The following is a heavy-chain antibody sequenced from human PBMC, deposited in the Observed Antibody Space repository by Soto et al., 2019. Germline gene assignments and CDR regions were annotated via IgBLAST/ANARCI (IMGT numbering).Heavy chain of an antibody. D-gene: IGHD4-17*01. CDR3: AREFSGLYGDYFDY. CDR1: GGSISSGDYY. CDR2: IYYSGST. J-gene: IGHJ4*02. V-gene: IGHV4-30-4*01. Sequence: SETLSLTCTVSGGSISSGDYYWSWIRQPPGKGLEWIGYIYYSGSTYYNPSLKSRVTISVDTSKNQFSLKLSSVTAADTSVYYCAREFSGLYGDYFDYWGQGTLVTVSS.